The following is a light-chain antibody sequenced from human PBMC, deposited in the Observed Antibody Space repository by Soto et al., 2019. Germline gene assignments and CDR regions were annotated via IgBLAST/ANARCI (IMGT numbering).Light chain of an antibody. V-gene: IGKV3-15*01. CDR1: QSVSIN. J-gene: IGKJ4*01. Sequence: EIVMTQSPATLSVSPGERATLSCRASQSVSINLAWYQQKPGQAPRLLIYSASTRATGIPARFSGSGSGTEFTLTISSLQSEDFAVYYCQQYHNWPPLTFGGGTKVDIK. CDR3: QQYHNWPPLT. CDR2: SAS.